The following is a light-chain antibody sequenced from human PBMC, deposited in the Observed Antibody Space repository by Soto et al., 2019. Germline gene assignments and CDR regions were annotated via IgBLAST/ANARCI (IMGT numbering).Light chain of an antibody. J-gene: IGKJ1*01. V-gene: IGKV3-11*01. Sequence: EVVLTQSPATLSLSPGERATLSCRASQNVRTFLDWYQQKPGQAPRLLIYGASNRATGIPARFSGSGSGTDFTLTISSLEPEDFAVYYCQQHSHWPPWTFGQGIRVEIQ. CDR1: QNVRTF. CDR2: GAS. CDR3: QQHSHWPPWT.